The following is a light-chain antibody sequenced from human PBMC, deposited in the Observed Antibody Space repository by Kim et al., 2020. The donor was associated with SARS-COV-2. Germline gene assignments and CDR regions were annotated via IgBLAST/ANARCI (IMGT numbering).Light chain of an antibody. CDR2: QDS. V-gene: IGLV3-1*01. J-gene: IGLJ2*01. CDR3: QAWDSSPVV. Sequence: SYELTQPPSVSVSPGQTASITCSGDKLGDKYACWYQQKPGQSPVLVIYQDSKRPSGIPERFPGSNSGNTATLTISGTQAMDEADYYCQAWDSSPVVFGGG. CDR1: KLGDKY.